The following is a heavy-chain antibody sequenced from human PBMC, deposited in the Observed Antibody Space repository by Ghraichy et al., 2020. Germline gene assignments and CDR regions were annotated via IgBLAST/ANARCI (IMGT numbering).Heavy chain of an antibody. CDR1: GFDFINYY. CDR2: ISSHGDTI. D-gene: IGHD6-6*01. J-gene: IGHJ4*02. V-gene: IGHV3-11*01. Sequence: GGSLRLSCAASGFDFINYYMAWIRQAPGKGLEWVAVISSHGDTIYYADAVKGLFVIARDNAKSSLYLQMNNLTADDTAVYFCAREIDKSASSFDSWSQGTLVTVSS. CDR3: AREIDKSASSFDS.